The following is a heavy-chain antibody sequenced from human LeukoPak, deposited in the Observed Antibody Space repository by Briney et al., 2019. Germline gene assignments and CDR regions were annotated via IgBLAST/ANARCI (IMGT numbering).Heavy chain of an antibody. V-gene: IGHV4-38-2*02. CDR1: GGSISSYY. J-gene: IGHJ4*02. D-gene: IGHD2-21*02. CDR3: ARYPSLAYCGGDCSHPLDY. CDR2: IYHSGST. Sequence: PSETLSLTCTVSGGSISSYYWGWIRQPPGKGLEWIGSIYHSGSTYYNPSLKSRVTISVDTSKNQFSLKLSSVTAADTAVYYCARYPSLAYCGGDCSHPLDYWGQGTLVTVSS.